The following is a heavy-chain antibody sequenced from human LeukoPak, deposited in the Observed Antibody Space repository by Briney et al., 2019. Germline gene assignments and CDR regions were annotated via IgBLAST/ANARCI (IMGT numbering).Heavy chain of an antibody. Sequence: PGGSLRLSCAASGFTFSSYEMNWVRQAPGKGLEWVSSISSSSSYIYYADSVKGRFTISRDNAKNSLYLQMNSLRAEDTAVYYCARAHSSGWEINWFDPWGQGTLVTVSS. CDR3: ARAHSSGWEINWFDP. V-gene: IGHV3-21*01. D-gene: IGHD6-19*01. J-gene: IGHJ5*02. CDR1: GFTFSSYE. CDR2: ISSSSSYI.